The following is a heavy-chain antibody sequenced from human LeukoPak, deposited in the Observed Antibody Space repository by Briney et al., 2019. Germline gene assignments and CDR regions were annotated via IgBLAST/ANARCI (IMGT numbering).Heavy chain of an antibody. D-gene: IGHD1-26*01. J-gene: IGHJ3*02. CDR2: ISSGSSYI. CDR3: ARGGPGATIEDAFDI. Sequence: GGSLRLSCAASGFTFSSYEMNWVRQAPGKGLEWVSSISSGSSYIYYADSVKGRFTISRDNAKNSLYLQMNSLRAEDTAVYYCARGGPGATIEDAFDIWGQGTMVTVSS. CDR1: GFTFSSYE. V-gene: IGHV3-21*01.